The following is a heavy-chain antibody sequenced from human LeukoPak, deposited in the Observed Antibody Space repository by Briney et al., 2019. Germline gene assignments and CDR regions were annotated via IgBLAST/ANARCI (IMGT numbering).Heavy chain of an antibody. CDR1: GFPLRSYA. CDR3: AKHQDLVSSAFDY. CDR2: TSGSGGNT. D-gene: IGHD5/OR15-5a*01. Sequence: PGGSLRLSCAASGFPLRSYAISWVRQAPGKGLEWVSVTSGSGGNTYYANSVKGRFSISRDNSKNTLYLQMNSLRAEDTAVYYCAKHQDLVSSAFDYWGQGNLVTVSS. V-gene: IGHV3-23*01. J-gene: IGHJ4*02.